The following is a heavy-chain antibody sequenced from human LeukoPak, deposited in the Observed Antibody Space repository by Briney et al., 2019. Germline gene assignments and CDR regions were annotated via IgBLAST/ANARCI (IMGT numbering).Heavy chain of an antibody. CDR2: IYYSGST. CDR1: GGSISSSSYY. J-gene: IGHJ4*02. D-gene: IGHD3-22*01. V-gene: IGHV4-39*07. CDR3: ARESDSSGSAPLNFDY. Sequence: SETLSLTCTVSGGSISSSSYYWGWIRQPPGKGLEWIGSIYYSGSTYYNPSLKSRVAISVDTSKNQFSLKLSSVTAADTAVYYCARESDSSGSAPLNFDYWGQGTLVTVSS.